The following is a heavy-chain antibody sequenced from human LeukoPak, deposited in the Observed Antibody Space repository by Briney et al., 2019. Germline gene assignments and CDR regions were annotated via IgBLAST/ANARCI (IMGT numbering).Heavy chain of an antibody. D-gene: IGHD6-19*01. CDR1: GFTFSSYG. Sequence: GGSLRFSCAASGFTFSSYGMHWVRQAPGKGLEWVAVISYDGSNKYYADSVKGRFTISRDNSKNTLYLQMNSLRAEDTAVYYCAKVSSGWYGGFDYWGQGTLVTVSS. V-gene: IGHV3-30*18. J-gene: IGHJ4*02. CDR2: ISYDGSNK. CDR3: AKVSSGWYGGFDY.